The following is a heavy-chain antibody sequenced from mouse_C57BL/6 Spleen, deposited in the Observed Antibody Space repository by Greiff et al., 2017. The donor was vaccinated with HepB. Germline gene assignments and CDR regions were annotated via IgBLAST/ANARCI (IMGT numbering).Heavy chain of an antibody. CDR3: ARSPITTVVARPYAMDY. V-gene: IGHV3-8*01. D-gene: IGHD1-1*01. J-gene: IGHJ4*01. CDR1: GYSITSDY. Sequence: EVMLVESGPGLAKPSQTLSLTCSVTGYSITSDYWNWIRKFPGNKLEYMGYISYSGSTYYNPSLKSRISITRDTSKNQYYLQLNSVTTEDTATYYCARSPITTVVARPYAMDYWGQGTSVTVSS. CDR2: ISYSGST.